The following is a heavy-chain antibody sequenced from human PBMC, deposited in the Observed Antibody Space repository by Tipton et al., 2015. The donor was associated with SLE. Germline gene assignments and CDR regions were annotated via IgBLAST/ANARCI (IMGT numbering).Heavy chain of an antibody. CDR3: AREYSSGWTPYFDY. Sequence: QLVQSGGGVVQPGRSLRLSCAASGFTFSSYAMHWVRQAPGKGLEWVAVISYDGSNKYYADSVKGRFTISRDNSKNTLYLQMNSLRAEDTAVYYCAREYSSGWTPYFDYWGQGTLVTVSS. CDR2: ISYDGSNK. V-gene: IGHV3-30*04. D-gene: IGHD6-19*01. J-gene: IGHJ4*02. CDR1: GFTFSSYA.